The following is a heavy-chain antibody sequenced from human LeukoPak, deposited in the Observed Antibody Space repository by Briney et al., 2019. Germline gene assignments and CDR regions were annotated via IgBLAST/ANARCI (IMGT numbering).Heavy chain of an antibody. CDR2: IYTSGST. Sequence: SETLSLTCTVSGGSISSSSYYWSWIRQPAGKGLEWIGRIYTSGSTNYNPSLKSRVTMSVDTSKNQFSPKLSSVTAADTAVYYCARGGNRQLSWFDPWGQGTLVTVSS. V-gene: IGHV4-61*02. CDR3: ARGGNRQLSWFDP. CDR1: GGSISSSSYY. D-gene: IGHD1-1*01. J-gene: IGHJ5*02.